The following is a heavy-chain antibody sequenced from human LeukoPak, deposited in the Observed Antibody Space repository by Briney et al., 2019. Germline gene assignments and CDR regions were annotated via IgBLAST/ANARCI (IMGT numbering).Heavy chain of an antibody. V-gene: IGHV1-2*06. CDR3: ARGLYDSNGGI. J-gene: IGHJ3*02. CDR1: GYTFTGYY. Sequence: ASVKVSCKASGYTFTGYYVHWVRQAPGQGLEWMGRINPNSGDTNYAQKFQGRVTMTRDTSISTAYMELSRLRSDDTAVYYCARGLYDSNGGIWGQGTMVTVSS. D-gene: IGHD5-18*01. CDR2: INPNSGDT.